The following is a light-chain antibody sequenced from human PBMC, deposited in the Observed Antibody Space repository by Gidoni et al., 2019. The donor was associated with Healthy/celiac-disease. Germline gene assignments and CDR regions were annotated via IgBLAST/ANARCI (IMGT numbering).Light chain of an antibody. CDR3: QVWDSSSDHVV. CDR1: NIGSKS. V-gene: IGLV3-21*03. J-gene: IGLJ2*01. CDR2: DDS. Sequence: SDVLTQPPSVSVAPGKTARITCGGNNIGSKSVHWYQQKPGQAPVLVVYDDSDRPSGIPGRFSGSNSGNTATLTISRVEAGDEADYYCQVWDSSSDHVVFGGGTKLTVL.